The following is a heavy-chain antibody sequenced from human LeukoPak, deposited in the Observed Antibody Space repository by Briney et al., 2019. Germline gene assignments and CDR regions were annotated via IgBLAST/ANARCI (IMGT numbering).Heavy chain of an antibody. J-gene: IGHJ4*02. CDR3: AAGGSYQSDY. Sequence: GASVKVSCKASGYTFTSYGISWVRQAPGQGLEWIGWIVVGSGNTNYAQKFQERVTITRDMSTSTAYMELSSLRSEDTAVYYCAAGGSYQSDYWGQGTLVTVSS. V-gene: IGHV1-58*02. CDR1: GYTFTSYG. D-gene: IGHD1-26*01. CDR2: IVVGSGNT.